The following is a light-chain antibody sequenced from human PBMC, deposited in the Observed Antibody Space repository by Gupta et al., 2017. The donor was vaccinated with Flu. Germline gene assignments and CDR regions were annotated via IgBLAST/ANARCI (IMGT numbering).Light chain of an antibody. CDR3: QQYESTLWT. CDR2: GAS. J-gene: IGKJ1*01. Sequence: IALTQSPGTLSLSPGERATLSCRASESVRSNNFAWFQQKPGQAPRLLIYGASTMATGIPERFSGSASGTDFTLTISRLEPEDFAVYYCQQYESTLWTFGQGTKVEVK. CDR1: ESVRSNN. V-gene: IGKV3-20*01.